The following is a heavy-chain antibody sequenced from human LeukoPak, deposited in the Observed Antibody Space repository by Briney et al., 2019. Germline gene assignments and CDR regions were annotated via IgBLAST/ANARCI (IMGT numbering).Heavy chain of an antibody. D-gene: IGHD2-2*01. J-gene: IGHJ3*02. CDR2: INPNSGGT. V-gene: IGHV1-2*02. CDR3: ARDLPRYCSSTSCYIDAFDI. Sequence: ASVKVSCKASGYTFTGYYMHWVRQAPGQGLEWMGWINPNSGGTNYAQKFQGRVTMTRDTSISTAYMELSRLRSDDTAVYYCARDLPRYCSSTSCYIDAFDIWGQGTMVTVSS. CDR1: GYTFTGYY.